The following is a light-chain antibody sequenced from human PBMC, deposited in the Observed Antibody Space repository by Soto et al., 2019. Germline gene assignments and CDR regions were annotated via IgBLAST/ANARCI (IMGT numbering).Light chain of an antibody. CDR2: IDD. V-gene: IGLV1-44*01. CDR3: ATWDDSQNAAV. CDR1: TSNIAGNT. J-gene: IGLJ7*01. Sequence: QSALTQPPSLSGTPGQRVTISCSGSTSNIAGNTVHWYQHLPETAPKLLIYIDDQRPSGVPVRFSGSKSGTSASLAISGLQSEDEADYYCATWDDSQNAAVFGGGTQLTVL.